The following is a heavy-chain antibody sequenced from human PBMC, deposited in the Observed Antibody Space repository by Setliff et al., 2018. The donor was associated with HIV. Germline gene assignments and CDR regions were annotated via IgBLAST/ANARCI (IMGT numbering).Heavy chain of an antibody. CDR1: GFTFSSYA. CDR2: ISGSGGST. CDR3: AKALSMRTIGGYNYMDA. D-gene: IGHD6-6*01. V-gene: IGHV3-23*01. Sequence: GESLKISCAASGFTFSSYAMSWVRQAPGKGLEWVSGISGSGGSTYYADSVKGRFTISRDNSQKMLWLQMNNLRPEDTAIYYCAKALSMRTIGGYNYMDAWGKGTSVTVSS. J-gene: IGHJ6*03.